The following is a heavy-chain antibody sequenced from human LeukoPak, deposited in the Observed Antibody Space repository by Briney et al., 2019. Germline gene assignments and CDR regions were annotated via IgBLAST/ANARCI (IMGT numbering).Heavy chain of an antibody. J-gene: IGHJ3*02. V-gene: IGHV3-21*01. CDR1: GFTFSSYS. CDR2: ISSSSSYI. Sequence: GGSLRLSCVASGFTFSSYSMNWVRQAPGKGLEWVSSISSSSSYIYYADSVKGRFTISRDNAKNSLYLQMNSLRAEDTAVYYCAREGVADAFDIWGQGTMVTVSS. D-gene: IGHD3-3*01. CDR3: AREGVADAFDI.